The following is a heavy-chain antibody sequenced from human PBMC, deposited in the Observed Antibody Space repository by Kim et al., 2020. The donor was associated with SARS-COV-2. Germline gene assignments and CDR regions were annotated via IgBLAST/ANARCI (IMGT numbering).Heavy chain of an antibody. Sequence: SETLSLTCTVSGGSISSGGYYWSWLRQHKGKGLEWIVYIYYSGSTYYNPSLKSRVTISVDTSKNQFSLKLSSVTAADTAVYYCATGGITGTTWGIDYWGQGTLVTVSS. CDR3: ATGGITGTTWGIDY. CDR1: GGSISSGGYY. V-gene: IGHV4-31*03. J-gene: IGHJ4*02. CDR2: IYYSGST. D-gene: IGHD1-20*01.